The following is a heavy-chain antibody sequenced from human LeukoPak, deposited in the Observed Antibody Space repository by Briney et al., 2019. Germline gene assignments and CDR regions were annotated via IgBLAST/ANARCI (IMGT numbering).Heavy chain of an antibody. CDR1: GFTFSSYA. Sequence: PGRSLRLSCAASGFTFSSYAMHWVRQAPGKGLEWVAVISYDGSNKYYADSVKGRSTISRDNSKNTLYLQMNSLRAEDTAVYYCARCAYGSGSYYNAYYYYGMDVWGKGTTAAVSS. CDR3: ARCAYGSGSYYNAYYYYGMDV. J-gene: IGHJ6*04. V-gene: IGHV3-30*04. CDR2: ISYDGSNK. D-gene: IGHD3-10*01.